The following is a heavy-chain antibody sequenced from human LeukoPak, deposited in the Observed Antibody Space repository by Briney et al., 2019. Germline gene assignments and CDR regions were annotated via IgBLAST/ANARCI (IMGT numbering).Heavy chain of an antibody. J-gene: IGHJ6*03. CDR1: AGSISSSHYY. CDR2: IYYSGTT. CDR3: ARQSSDYYYYYIDV. Sequence: SETLSLTSTVSAGSISSSHYYWGWIRQSPGEGLEWSGSIYYSGTTYYNPSLESRVTISDDTSKNRFSLMLTSLTAADTAVYYCARQSSDYYYYYIDVWGEGTTVIVSS. V-gene: IGHV4-39*01.